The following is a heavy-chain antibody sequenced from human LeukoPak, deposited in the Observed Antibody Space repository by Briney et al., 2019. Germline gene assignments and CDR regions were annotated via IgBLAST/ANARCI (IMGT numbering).Heavy chain of an antibody. Sequence: GRSLRLSCAASGFTFSTSGMHWVRQAPGKGLEWVAVIWYDGSNKHYAESVKGRFSISRDNSKSTPYLQMNSLRAEDTAVYYCARAGGVSTGYRPIDYWGQGTLVTVSS. J-gene: IGHJ4*02. D-gene: IGHD3-22*01. V-gene: IGHV3-33*01. CDR2: IWYDGSNK. CDR3: ARAGGVSTGYRPIDY. CDR1: GFTFSTSG.